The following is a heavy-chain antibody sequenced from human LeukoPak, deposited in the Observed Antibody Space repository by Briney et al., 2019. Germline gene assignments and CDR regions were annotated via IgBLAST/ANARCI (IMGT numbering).Heavy chain of an antibody. V-gene: IGHV1-3*01. CDR2: TNAGNGNT. D-gene: IGHD3-22*01. CDR3: ARDFGRFTMIVPDY. J-gene: IGHJ4*02. Sequence: ASVNVSCKASGYTFTSYAMHWVRQAPGQRLEWIGWTNAGNGNTKYSQKFQGRVTITRDTSASTAYMELSSLRSEDTAVYYCARDFGRFTMIVPDYWGQGTLVTVSS. CDR1: GYTFTSYA.